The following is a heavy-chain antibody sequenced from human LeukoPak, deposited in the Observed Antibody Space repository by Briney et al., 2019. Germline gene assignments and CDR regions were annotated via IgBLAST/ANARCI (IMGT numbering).Heavy chain of an antibody. CDR3: AREISVAGAYYYYGMEV. CDR1: GFTFSSYE. J-gene: IGHJ6*04. CDR2: ISSIGSTM. Sequence: GGSLRLSCAASGFTFSSYEINWFRQAPGKGREWVSYISSIGSTMYYADSVKGRFTIYRDNAKKSLYLQMNSLRAEDKAVYYCAREISVAGAYYYYGMEVWGKGTTVTVSS. V-gene: IGHV3-48*03. D-gene: IGHD6-19*01.